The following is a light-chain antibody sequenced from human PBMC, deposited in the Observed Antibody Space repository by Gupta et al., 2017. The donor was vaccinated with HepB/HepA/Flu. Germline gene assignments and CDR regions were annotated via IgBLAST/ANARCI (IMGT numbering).Light chain of an antibody. Sequence: EIVMTQSPATLSVSPGERATLPCRASQSVNSNLAWYQQKPGQAPRLLIYGASTRATGIPARLSGSGSGTEFTPTISSLQSEDFAVYYCQQYNNWPRTFGQGTKVEIK. V-gene: IGKV3-15*01. CDR3: QQYNNWPRT. CDR1: QSVNSN. CDR2: GAS. J-gene: IGKJ1*01.